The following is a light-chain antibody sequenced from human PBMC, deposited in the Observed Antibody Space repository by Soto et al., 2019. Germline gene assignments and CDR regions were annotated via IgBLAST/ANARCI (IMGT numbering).Light chain of an antibody. CDR1: QSVSSSY. V-gene: IGKV3-20*01. CDR3: QQYGSSSWT. CDR2: GAS. Sequence: EIVLTQSPGTLSLSPGERATLSCRASQSVSSSYLAWYQQKPGQAPRLLIYGASSRATGIPDRFSGSGSGTVFTLTISRLEPEDFAVYYCQQYGSSSWTFGQGTKVEI. J-gene: IGKJ1*01.